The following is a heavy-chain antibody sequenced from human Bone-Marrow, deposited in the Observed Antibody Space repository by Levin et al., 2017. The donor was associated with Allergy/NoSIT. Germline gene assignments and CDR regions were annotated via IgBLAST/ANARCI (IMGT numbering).Heavy chain of an antibody. Sequence: SCAASGFTFSSYAMSWVRQAPGKGLEWVSTIGESGSTTYYVDSVKGRFTISRDNSKNTLFLQMNSLRADDTAIYYCARYGHSGYGDFDYWGQGTLVTVSS. CDR2: IGESGSTT. D-gene: IGHD5-12*01. CDR3: ARYGHSGYGDFDY. V-gene: IGHV3-23*01. CDR1: GFTFSSYA. J-gene: IGHJ4*02.